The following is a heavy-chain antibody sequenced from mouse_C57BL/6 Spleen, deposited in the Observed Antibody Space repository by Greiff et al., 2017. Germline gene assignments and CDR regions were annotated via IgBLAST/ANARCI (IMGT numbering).Heavy chain of an antibody. CDR2: IYPGDGDT. Sequence: QVQLQQPGPELVKPGASVKISCKASGYAFSSSWMNWVKQRPGKGLEWIGRIYPGDGDTNYNGKFKGKATLTADKSSSTAYMQLSSLTSEDSAVYFCAREEDYYGSTPFAYWGQGTLVTVSA. CDR3: AREEDYYGSTPFAY. V-gene: IGHV1-82*01. CDR1: GYAFSSSW. D-gene: IGHD1-1*01. J-gene: IGHJ3*01.